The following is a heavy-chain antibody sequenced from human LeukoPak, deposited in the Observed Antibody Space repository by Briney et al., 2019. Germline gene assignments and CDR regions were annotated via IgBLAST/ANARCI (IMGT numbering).Heavy chain of an antibody. CDR1: GGSVSSSSYY. D-gene: IGHD6-19*01. Sequence: SETLSLTCTVSGGSVSSSSYYWGWIRQPPGKGLEWIGSIYYSGSTYYNPSLKSRVTISVDTSKNQFSLKLSAVTAADTAVYYCARWGSGWYYFDYWGQGALVTVSS. CDR3: ARWGSGWYYFDY. CDR2: IYYSGST. J-gene: IGHJ4*02. V-gene: IGHV4-39*07.